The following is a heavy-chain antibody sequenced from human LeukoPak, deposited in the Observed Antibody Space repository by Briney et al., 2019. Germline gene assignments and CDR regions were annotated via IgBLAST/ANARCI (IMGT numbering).Heavy chain of an antibody. D-gene: IGHD1-26*01. V-gene: IGHV3-15*01. CDR2: IKSKTDGGTT. CDR1: GFTFSNAW. CDR3: TRTTVRGSYRPDAFDI. Sequence: PGGSLRLSCAASGFTFSNAWMSWVRQAPGKGLEWVGRIKSKTDGGTTDYAAPVKGRFTISRDDSKNTLYLQMNSLKTEDTAVYYCTRTTVRGSYRPDAFDIWGQGTMVTVSS. J-gene: IGHJ3*02.